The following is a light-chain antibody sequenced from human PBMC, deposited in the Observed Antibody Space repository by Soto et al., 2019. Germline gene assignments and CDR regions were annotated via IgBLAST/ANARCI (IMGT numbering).Light chain of an antibody. V-gene: IGKV3-15*01. J-gene: IGKJ1*01. Sequence: EIVMTQSPATLSMSPGERATLSCRASQYIKDYRAWFQQKPGQAPRLLIYGASTRATAIPARFSGSGSGTEFTLSISSLQSEDFAVYYCQQYNTWPRTFGQGTKVETK. CDR2: GAS. CDR3: QQYNTWPRT. CDR1: QYIKDY.